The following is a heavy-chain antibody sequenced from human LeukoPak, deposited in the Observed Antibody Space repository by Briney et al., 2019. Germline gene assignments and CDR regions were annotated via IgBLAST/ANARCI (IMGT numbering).Heavy chain of an antibody. CDR1: GFTFSSYG. Sequence: GGSLRLSFAASGFTFSSYGMHWVRQAPGKGLGWVAVISYDGSNKYYADSVKGRFTISRDNSKNTLYLQMNSLRAEDTAVYYCAKDLSYDYGDYGGGFFHYYYGMDVWGKGTTVTVSS. CDR2: ISYDGSNK. D-gene: IGHD4-17*01. J-gene: IGHJ6*04. CDR3: AKDLSYDYGDYGGGFFHYYYGMDV. V-gene: IGHV3-30*18.